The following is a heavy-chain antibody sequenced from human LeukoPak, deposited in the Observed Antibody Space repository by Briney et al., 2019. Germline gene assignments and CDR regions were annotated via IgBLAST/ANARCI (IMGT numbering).Heavy chain of an antibody. Sequence: ASVKVSCKASGYTFTSYYMHWVRQAPGQGLEWMGIINPSGGSTSYAQKFQGRVTMTRDTSISTAYMELSRLRSDDTAVYYCARDWENHFDYWGQGTLVTVSS. J-gene: IGHJ4*02. CDR2: INPSGGST. V-gene: IGHV1-46*01. D-gene: IGHD1-26*01. CDR1: GYTFTSYY. CDR3: ARDWENHFDY.